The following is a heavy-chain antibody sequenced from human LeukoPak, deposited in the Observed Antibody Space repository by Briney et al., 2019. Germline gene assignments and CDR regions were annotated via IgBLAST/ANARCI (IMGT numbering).Heavy chain of an antibody. D-gene: IGHD6-19*01. Sequence: SETLSLTCAVYGGSFSGYYWSWIRQPPGKGLEWIGEINHSGSTNYNPSLKSRVTISVDTSKNQFSLKLSSVTAADTAVYYCARGSGWYTNFDYWGQGTLVTVSP. CDR3: ARGSGWYTNFDY. V-gene: IGHV4-34*01. CDR1: GGSFSGYY. CDR2: INHSGST. J-gene: IGHJ4*02.